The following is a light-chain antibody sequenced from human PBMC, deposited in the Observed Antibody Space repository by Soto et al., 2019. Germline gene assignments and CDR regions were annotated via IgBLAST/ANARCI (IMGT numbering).Light chain of an antibody. CDR1: QGIGNT. Sequence: EILMTQSPASLSASPGDGATLSCRASQGIGNTLAWYQHKPGQAPRLLIYDTSTRATGVPTRFSGSRSGAEFTLTISSLQSEDFAVYYCQHCNNWPLTFGGGTKVDIK. CDR2: DTS. CDR3: QHCNNWPLT. J-gene: IGKJ4*01. V-gene: IGKV3-15*01.